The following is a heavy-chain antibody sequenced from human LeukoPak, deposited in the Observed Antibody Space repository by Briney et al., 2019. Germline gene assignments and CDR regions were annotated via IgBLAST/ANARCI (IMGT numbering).Heavy chain of an antibody. CDR3: ASGHQLLLRLLDP. CDR2: IYYSGST. V-gene: IGHV4-39*01. J-gene: IGHJ5*02. Sequence: SETLSLTCTVSGGSISSSSYYWGWIRQPPGKGLEWIGSIYYSGSTYYNPSLKRRVTISVDPAKNQVSLKLSSVTAGDTAVYYCASGHQLLLRLLDPWGQGTRVTVS. D-gene: IGHD2-2*01. CDR1: GGSISSSSYY.